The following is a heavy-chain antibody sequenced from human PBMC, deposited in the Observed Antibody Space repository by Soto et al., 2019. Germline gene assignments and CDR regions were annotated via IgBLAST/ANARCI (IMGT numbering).Heavy chain of an antibody. CDR1: GGTFSSYT. CDR2: TIPILGTA. V-gene: IGHV1-69*08. CDR3: ASDSATPFDY. Sequence: QVQLVQSGAEVKKPESSVKVSCKASGGTFSSYTISWVRQAPGQGLEWMGRTIPILGTANYAQKFQGRSTIXSDTSTSTAYMELSSLRSEDTAVYYSASDSATPFDYWGQGTLVTVSS. J-gene: IGHJ4*02. D-gene: IGHD2-15*01.